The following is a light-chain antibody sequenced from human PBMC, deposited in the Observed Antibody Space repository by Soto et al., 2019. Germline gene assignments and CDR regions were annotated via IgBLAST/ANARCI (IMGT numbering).Light chain of an antibody. CDR3: QHYGYSQWT. V-gene: IGKV3-20*01. CDR2: GAS. CDR1: QSVSSN. Sequence: EIVLTQSPGTLSLSPVERATLSCMASQSVSSNLAWYQQKPGQAPRLLIYGASTRATGIPARFSGSGSGTEFTLTITRLEPEDSAVYFCQHYGYSQWTFGQGTKVDIK. J-gene: IGKJ1*01.